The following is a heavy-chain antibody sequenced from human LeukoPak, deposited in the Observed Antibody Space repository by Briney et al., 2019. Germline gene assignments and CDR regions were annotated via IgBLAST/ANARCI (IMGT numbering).Heavy chain of an antibody. CDR1: GGSFSGYY. CDR3: ARGQSTIFGVVSTFDY. CDR2: INHSGST. D-gene: IGHD3-3*01. Sequence: KPSETLSLTCAVYGGSFSGYYWSWIRQPPGKGLEWIGEINHSGSTNYNPSLKSRVTISVDTSKNQFSLKLSSVTAADTAVYYCARGQSTIFGVVSTFDYWGQGTLVTVSS. V-gene: IGHV4-34*01. J-gene: IGHJ4*02.